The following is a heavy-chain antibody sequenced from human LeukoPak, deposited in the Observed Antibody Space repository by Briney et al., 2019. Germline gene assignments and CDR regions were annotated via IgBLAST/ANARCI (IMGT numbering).Heavy chain of an antibody. V-gene: IGHV4-61*05. CDR1: GGSISSSSYY. Sequence: PSETLSLTCTVSGGSISSSSYYWGWIRQPPGKGLEWIGYIYYSGSTNYNPSLKSRVTISVDTSKNQFSLKLSSVTAADTAVYYCAALYSSSWYEGLDYFDYWGQGTLVTVSS. CDR2: IYYSGST. J-gene: IGHJ4*02. D-gene: IGHD6-13*01. CDR3: AALYSSSWYEGLDYFDY.